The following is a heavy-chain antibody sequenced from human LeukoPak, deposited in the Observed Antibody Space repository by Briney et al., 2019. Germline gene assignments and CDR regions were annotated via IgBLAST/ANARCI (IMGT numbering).Heavy chain of an antibody. Sequence: GGSLRLSCAASGITASNFYMMWVRQAPGKGLEWVSYISNNDVTKYADSVRGRLTISRDNAKNSLYLQMNSLKLEDTALYYCVKDRDFWSGLDVWGQGTMVTVS. CDR1: GITASNFY. CDR2: ISNNDVT. V-gene: IGHV3-53*05. CDR3: VKDRDFWSGLDV. J-gene: IGHJ6*02. D-gene: IGHD3-3*01.